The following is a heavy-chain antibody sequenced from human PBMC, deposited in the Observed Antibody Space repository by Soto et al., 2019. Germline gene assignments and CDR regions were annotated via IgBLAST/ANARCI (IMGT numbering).Heavy chain of an antibody. D-gene: IGHD1-26*01. CDR2: IYHTGSA. CDR1: GASLSTSNW. J-gene: IGHJ3*01. Sequence: QVQLQESGPGLVNPSGTLSLTCVVSGASLSTSNWWSWVRQPPGKGLEWIGEIYHTGSASYIPSLKSRVSMSIDKSKNQFSLRLTDVTAADTAKYYCARGPRSGSYSVDGFDVWGQGTVVTVSS. V-gene: IGHV4-4*02. CDR3: ARGPRSGSYSVDGFDV.